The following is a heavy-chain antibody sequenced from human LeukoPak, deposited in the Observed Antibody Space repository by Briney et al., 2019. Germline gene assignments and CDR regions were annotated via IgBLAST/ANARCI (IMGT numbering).Heavy chain of an antibody. CDR1: GFTFSSYW. J-gene: IGHJ3*02. D-gene: IGHD2-2*01. CDR3: ARCASIVVVPAATEDAFDI. V-gene: IGHV3-7*01. CDR2: IKQDGSEK. Sequence: GGSLRLSCAASGFTFSSYWMSWVRQAPGKGLEWVANIKQDGSEKYYVDSVKGRFTISRDNAKNSLYLQMNSLRAEDTAVYYCARCASIVVVPAATEDAFDIWGQGTMVTVSS.